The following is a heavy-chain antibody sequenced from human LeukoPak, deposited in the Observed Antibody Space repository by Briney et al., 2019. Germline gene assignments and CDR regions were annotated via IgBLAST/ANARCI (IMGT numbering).Heavy chain of an antibody. Sequence: SETLSLTCTVSGGSISSYYWGWIRQPPGQGLEWIGSIYHSGSTYYNPSLKSRVTISVDTSKNQFSLKLSSGTAADTAVYYCARDEGGYCSSTSCLDWFDPWGQGTLVTVSS. CDR1: GGSISSYY. CDR3: ARDEGGYCSSTSCLDWFDP. CDR2: IYHSGST. J-gene: IGHJ5*02. D-gene: IGHD2-2*01. V-gene: IGHV4-38-2*02.